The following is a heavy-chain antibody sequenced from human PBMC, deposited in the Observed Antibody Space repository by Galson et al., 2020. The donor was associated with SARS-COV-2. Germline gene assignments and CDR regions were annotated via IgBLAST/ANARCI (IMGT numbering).Heavy chain of an antibody. V-gene: IGHV3-9*01. Sequence: SLKISCAASGFTFDDYAMHWVWQAPGKGLEWVSGISWNSGSIGYADSVKGRFTISRDNAKNSLYLQMNSLRAEDTALYYCAKEGAGAGYFDYWGQGTLVIVSS. J-gene: IGHJ4*02. CDR2: ISWNSGSI. D-gene: IGHD6-19*01. CDR1: GFTFDDYA. CDR3: AKEGAGAGYFDY.